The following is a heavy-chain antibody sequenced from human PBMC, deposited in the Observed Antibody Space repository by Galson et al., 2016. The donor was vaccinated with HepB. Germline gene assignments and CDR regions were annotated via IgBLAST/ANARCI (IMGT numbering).Heavy chain of an antibody. CDR1: GFTFSSYS. CDR3: ARVYCSDGNCYLGVDY. J-gene: IGHJ4*02. Sequence: SLRLSCAASGFTFSSYSMNWVRQAPGKGLEWVSSISTSINYIYYADSVKGRFTISRDNAKNSLYLQMNSLRAEDTADYYCARVYCSDGNCYLGVDYWGQGTLVTVSS. CDR2: ISTSINYI. D-gene: IGHD2-15*01. V-gene: IGHV3-21*06.